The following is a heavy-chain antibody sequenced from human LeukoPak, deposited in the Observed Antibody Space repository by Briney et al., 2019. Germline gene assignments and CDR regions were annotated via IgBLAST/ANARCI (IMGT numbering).Heavy chain of an antibody. Sequence: KPSETLSLTCAVYGGSFSGYYWSWIRQPPGKGLEWIGEINHSGSTNYNPSLKSRVTISVDTSKNQFSLKLSSVTAADTAVYYCARDASSGWYGYFDYWGQGTLDTVSS. J-gene: IGHJ4*02. CDR1: GGSFSGYY. CDR2: INHSGST. CDR3: ARDASSGWYGYFDY. V-gene: IGHV4-34*01. D-gene: IGHD6-19*01.